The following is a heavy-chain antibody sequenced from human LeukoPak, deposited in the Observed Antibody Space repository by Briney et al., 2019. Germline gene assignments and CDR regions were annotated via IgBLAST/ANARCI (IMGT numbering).Heavy chain of an antibody. Sequence: TXYXMHWVRQAPGQGLEWMGRINPNSGGTNYAQKFQGRVTMTRDTSISTAYMELSRLRSDDTAVYYCARDGDKDYYYYGMDVWGQGTTVTVSS. V-gene: IGHV1-2*06. J-gene: IGHJ6*02. D-gene: IGHD2-21*02. CDR2: INPNSGGT. CDR3: ARDGDKDYYYYGMDV. CDR1: TXYX.